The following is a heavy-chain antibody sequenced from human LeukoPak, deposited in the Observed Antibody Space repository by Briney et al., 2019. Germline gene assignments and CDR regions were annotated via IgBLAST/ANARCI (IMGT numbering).Heavy chain of an antibody. CDR1: GGSFSGYY. CDR3: ARVGARITMIVVVIPGAFDI. CDR2: INHSGST. V-gene: IGHV4-34*01. Sequence: PSETLSLTCAVYGGSFSGYYWSWIRQPPGKGLEWIGEINHSGSTNYNPSLKSRVTISVDTSKNQFSLKLSSVTAADTAVYYCARVGARITMIVVVIPGAFDIWGQGTMVTVSS. D-gene: IGHD3-22*01. J-gene: IGHJ3*02.